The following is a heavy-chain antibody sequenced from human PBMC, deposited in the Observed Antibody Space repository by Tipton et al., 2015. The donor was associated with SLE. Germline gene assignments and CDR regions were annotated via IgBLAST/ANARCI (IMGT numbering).Heavy chain of an antibody. CDR2: INHSGST. Sequence: TLSLTCAVYGGSFSGYYWSWIRQPPGKGLEWIGEINHSGSTNYNPSLKSRVTISVDTSKNQFSLKLSSVTAADTAVYYCAGCITYSDSYGMDAWGQGTTVTVSS. J-gene: IGHJ6*02. CDR1: GGSFSGYY. V-gene: IGHV4-34*01. D-gene: IGHD2-8*01. CDR3: AGCITYSDSYGMDA.